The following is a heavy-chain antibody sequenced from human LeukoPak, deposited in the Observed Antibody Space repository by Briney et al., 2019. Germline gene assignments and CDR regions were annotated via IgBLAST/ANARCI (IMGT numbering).Heavy chain of an antibody. J-gene: IGHJ6*03. CDR2: INHSGST. V-gene: IGHV4-34*01. Sequence: SETLSLTCAVYGGSFSGYYWSWIRQPPGKGLEWIGEINHSGSTNYDPSLKSRVTISVDTSKNQFSLKVKSVTDADTAVYYCARSKRLFGYYYYYMDVWDKGTTVTISS. D-gene: IGHD3-16*01. CDR3: ARSKRLFGYYYYYMDV. CDR1: GGSFSGYY.